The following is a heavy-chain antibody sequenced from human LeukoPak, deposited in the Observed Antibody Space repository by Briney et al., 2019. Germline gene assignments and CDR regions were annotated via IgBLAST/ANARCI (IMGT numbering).Heavy chain of an antibody. CDR3: ARDRKDIVVVPAAIQGYYFDY. CDR1: GFPFSSYA. J-gene: IGHJ4*02. Sequence: GGSLRLSCAASGFPFSSYAMHWVRQAPGKGLEWVAVISYYRSNKYYADTVKGRFTISRDNSKNTLYLQMNSLRAEDTAVYYCARDRKDIVVVPAAIQGYYFDYWGQGTLVTVSS. CDR2: ISYYRSNK. V-gene: IGHV3-30-3*01. D-gene: IGHD2-2*02.